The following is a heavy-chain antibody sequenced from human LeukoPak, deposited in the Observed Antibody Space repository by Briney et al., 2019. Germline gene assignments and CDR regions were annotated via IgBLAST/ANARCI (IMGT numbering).Heavy chain of an antibody. Sequence: PGGSLRLSCAASGFTFNNYWMSWVRQAPGKGLEWVANIKQDGSEKFFVDSMRGRFTIPRDNAKNSLYLQVNSLRAEDTAVYYCARDSTIISSGWLNWFDPWGQGTLVTVSS. CDR2: IKQDGSEK. J-gene: IGHJ5*02. V-gene: IGHV3-7*01. CDR1: GFTFNNYW. D-gene: IGHD6-13*01. CDR3: ARDSTIISSGWLNWFDP.